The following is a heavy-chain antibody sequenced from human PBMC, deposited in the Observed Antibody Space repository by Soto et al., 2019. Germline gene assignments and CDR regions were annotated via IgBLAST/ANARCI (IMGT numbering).Heavy chain of an antibody. Sequence: ASVKVSCKASGYTFTSYAMHWVRQAPGQRLEWMGWINAGNGNTKYSQKFQGRVTITRDTSASTAYMELSSLRSEDTAVYYCAREFHCSSTSCSYGMDVWGQGTTVTVSS. CDR1: GYTFTSYA. V-gene: IGHV1-3*01. CDR3: AREFHCSSTSCSYGMDV. J-gene: IGHJ6*02. D-gene: IGHD2-2*01. CDR2: INAGNGNT.